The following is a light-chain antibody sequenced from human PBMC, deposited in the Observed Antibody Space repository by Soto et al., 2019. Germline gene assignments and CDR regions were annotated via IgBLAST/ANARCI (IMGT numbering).Light chain of an antibody. CDR3: QQYGSSPRT. CDR1: ETISGNY. Sequence: EIVLTQSPGILSLSPGERATVSCRASETISGNYIAWYQQKPGQAPRLLIYGASIRATSIPDRFSGSGSGTDFILTISRLEPEDFAVYYCQQYGSSPRTFGQGTKVEIK. V-gene: IGKV3-20*01. CDR2: GAS. J-gene: IGKJ1*01.